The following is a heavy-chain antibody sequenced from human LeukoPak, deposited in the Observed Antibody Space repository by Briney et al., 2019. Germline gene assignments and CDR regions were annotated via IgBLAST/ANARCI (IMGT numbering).Heavy chain of an antibody. J-gene: IGHJ4*02. Sequence: ASVKVSCKASGGTFSSYAISWVRQATGQGLEWMGWMNPNSDNTGYAQKFQGRVTMTRNTSTSTAYMELSSLRSEDTAVYYCARDGSSFDTRLFDYWGQGTLVTVSS. CDR1: GGTFSSYA. D-gene: IGHD3-22*01. CDR2: MNPNSDNT. CDR3: ARDGSSFDTRLFDY. V-gene: IGHV1-8*02.